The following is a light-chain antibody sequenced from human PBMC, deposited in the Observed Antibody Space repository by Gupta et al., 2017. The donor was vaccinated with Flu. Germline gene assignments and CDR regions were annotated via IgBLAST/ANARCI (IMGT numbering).Light chain of an antibody. V-gene: IGKV3-11*01. CDR3: QKRSNWPPST. CDR1: QSVGTY. J-gene: IGKJ2*01. CDR2: DAS. Sequence: EIVLTQSPATLSLSPGERAPLPCRASQSVGTYLAWYQQKPGQTPRLLIYDASSRDTGIPARFSGSGYGTDFTLTISSREPEDFAVYYCQKRSNWPPSTFGQGTRIEI.